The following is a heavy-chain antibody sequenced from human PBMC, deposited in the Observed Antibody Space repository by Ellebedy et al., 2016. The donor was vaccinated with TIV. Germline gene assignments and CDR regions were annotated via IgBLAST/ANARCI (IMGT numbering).Heavy chain of an antibody. Sequence: PGGSLRLSCAASGFTVSSNSMSWVRQAPGKGLEGVSLIYSGGSTYYADSVKGRFTLSRDNSKNTLYLQMNSLRAEDTAVYYCARDRPNDSSWGYWGQGTLVTVSS. CDR1: GFTVSSNS. J-gene: IGHJ4*02. V-gene: IGHV3-66*01. CDR2: IYSGGST. D-gene: IGHD6-13*01. CDR3: ARDRPNDSSWGY.